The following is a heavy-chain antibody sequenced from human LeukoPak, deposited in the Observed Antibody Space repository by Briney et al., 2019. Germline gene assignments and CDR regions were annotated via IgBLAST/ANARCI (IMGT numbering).Heavy chain of an antibody. CDR2: IYHSGST. V-gene: IGHV4-4*02. CDR1: GGSISSSNW. Sequence: SGTLSLTCAVSGGSISSSNWWSWVRQPPGKGLEWIGEIYHSGSTNYNPSLKSRVTISVDKIKNQFSLKLSSVTAADTAVYYCARVGRVTVTTVNYYYYYYMDVWGKGTTVTISS. CDR3: ARVGRVTVTTVNYYYYYYMDV. D-gene: IGHD4-17*01. J-gene: IGHJ6*03.